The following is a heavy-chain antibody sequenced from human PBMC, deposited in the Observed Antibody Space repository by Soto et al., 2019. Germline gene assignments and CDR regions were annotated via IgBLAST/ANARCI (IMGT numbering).Heavy chain of an antibody. J-gene: IGHJ4*02. CDR1: GGSISSGGYS. V-gene: IGHV4-30-2*01. CDR2: IYHSGST. D-gene: IGHD4-17*01. Sequence: QLQLQESGSGLVKPSQTLSLTCAGSGGSISSGGYSWSWIRHPPGTGLEWIGYIYHSGSTCYNPPPKSRVTISVDRAKNQFSLKLSPVTAADTAVYYCARGGKTVTTFDYWGQGTLVTVSS. CDR3: ARGGKTVTTFDY.